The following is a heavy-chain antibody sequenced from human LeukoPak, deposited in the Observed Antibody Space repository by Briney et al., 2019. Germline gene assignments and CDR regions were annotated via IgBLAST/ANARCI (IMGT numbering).Heavy chain of an antibody. CDR3: AFSRGLRVGPTPNSDY. CDR1: GFIFSNYG. Sequence: PGGSLRLSCAASGFIFSNYGMSWVRQAPGKGLERVSGISGSDYGTYYADSVKGRFTISRDNSKYMLYLQMNTLRAEDTAVYYCAFSRGLRVGPTPNSDYWGQGTLVTVSS. V-gene: IGHV3-23*01. D-gene: IGHD1-26*01. CDR2: ISGSDYGT. J-gene: IGHJ4*02.